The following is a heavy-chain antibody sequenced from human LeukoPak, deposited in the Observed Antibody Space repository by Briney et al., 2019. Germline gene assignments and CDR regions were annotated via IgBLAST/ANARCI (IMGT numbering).Heavy chain of an antibody. CDR3: AREEVHDYGDSRGWFDP. J-gene: IGHJ5*02. D-gene: IGHD4-17*01. CDR1: GGSISSGGYY. CDR2: IYYSGST. V-gene: IGHV4-31*03. Sequence: SETLSLTCTVSGGSISSGGYYWSWIRQHPGKGLEWLGYIYYSGSTYYNPSLKSRVTISVDTSKNQFSLKLSSVTAADTAVYYCAREEVHDYGDSRGWFDPWGQGTLVTVSS.